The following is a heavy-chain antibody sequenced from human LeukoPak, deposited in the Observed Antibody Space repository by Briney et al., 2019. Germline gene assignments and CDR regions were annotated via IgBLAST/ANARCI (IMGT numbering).Heavy chain of an antibody. Sequence: SVKVSCMASGGTFSSYAISWVRQAPGQGLEWMGGIIPIFGTANYAQKFQGRVTITADESTSTAYMELSSLRSEDTAVYYCASMVRGVIDYWGQGTLVTVSS. V-gene: IGHV1-69*13. D-gene: IGHD3-10*01. CDR3: ASMVRGVIDY. J-gene: IGHJ4*02. CDR1: GGTFSSYA. CDR2: IIPIFGTA.